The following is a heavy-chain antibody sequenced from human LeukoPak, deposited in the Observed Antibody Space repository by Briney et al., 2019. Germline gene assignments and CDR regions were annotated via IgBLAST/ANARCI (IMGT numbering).Heavy chain of an antibody. CDR1: GGTFSSYA. CDR2: IIPIFGTA. V-gene: IGHV1-69*05. D-gene: IGHD6-6*01. Sequence: GSSVKVSCKASGGTFSSYAISWVRQAPGQGLEWVGGIIPIFGTANYAQKFQGRVTITTDESTSTAYMELSSLRSEDTAVYYCASRYSSSYTLRYWGQGTLVTVSS. J-gene: IGHJ4*02. CDR3: ASRYSSSYTLRY.